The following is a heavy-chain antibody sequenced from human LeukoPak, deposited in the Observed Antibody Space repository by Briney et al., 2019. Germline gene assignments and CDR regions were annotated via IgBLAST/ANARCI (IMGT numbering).Heavy chain of an antibody. V-gene: IGHV1-2*02. CDR2: INPDSGGT. CDR1: GNTFINYY. CDR3: ARAVKHDYGGNEYFQH. J-gene: IGHJ1*01. Sequence: ASVKVSCKAPGNTFINYYIHWVRQAPGQGLEWMGWINPDSGGTNYAQKFQGRVTMTRDMSISTAYMELSRLRSDDTAVYYCARAVKHDYGGNEYFQHWGQGTLVTVSS. D-gene: IGHD4-23*01.